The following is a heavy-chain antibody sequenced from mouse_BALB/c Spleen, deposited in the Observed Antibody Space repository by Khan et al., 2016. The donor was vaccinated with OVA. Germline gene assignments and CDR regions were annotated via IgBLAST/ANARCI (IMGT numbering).Heavy chain of an antibody. CDR2: IDPPNDDS. J-gene: IGHJ3*01. V-gene: IGHV14-3*02. CDR3: ATLYGNLFAY. CDR1: GFNIKDTY. D-gene: IGHD2-1*01. Sequence: VQLKESGAELVKPGASVKLSYSASGFNIKDTYIHWVKQRPEQGLEWIGRIDPPNDDSKYGPKFQDKATLTADTSSNTVYLQLSSLTSEDTAVYYCATLYGNLFAYWGQGTLVSVSA.